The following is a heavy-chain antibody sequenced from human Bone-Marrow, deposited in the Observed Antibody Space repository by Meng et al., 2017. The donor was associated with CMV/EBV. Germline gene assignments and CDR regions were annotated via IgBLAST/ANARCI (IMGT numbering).Heavy chain of an antibody. CDR3: AKDYVWGSYRALDY. CDR1: GFPYNNYA. Sequence: AYGFPYNNYAVGWVRKAPGKGLEWVSAISGSGGATYYADSVKSRFTISRDNSKNTLYLQMNSLRAEDTAVYYCAKDYVWGSYRALDYWGQGTLVTVSS. J-gene: IGHJ4*02. CDR2: ISGSGGAT. D-gene: IGHD3-16*02. V-gene: IGHV3-23*01.